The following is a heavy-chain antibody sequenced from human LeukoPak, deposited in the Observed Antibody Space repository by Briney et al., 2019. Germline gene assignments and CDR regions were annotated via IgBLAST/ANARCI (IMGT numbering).Heavy chain of an antibody. CDR3: ATGGVGATTPDYYYGMDV. CDR1: GYTFTSYG. V-gene: IGHV1-18*01. CDR2: ISAYNGNT. J-gene: IGHJ6*02. D-gene: IGHD1-26*01. Sequence: ASVEVSCTASGYTFTSYGISWVRQAPGQGLEWMGWISAYNGNTNYAQKFQGRVTITADESTSTAYMELSSLRSEDTAVYYCATGGVGATTPDYYYGMDVWGQGTTVTVSS.